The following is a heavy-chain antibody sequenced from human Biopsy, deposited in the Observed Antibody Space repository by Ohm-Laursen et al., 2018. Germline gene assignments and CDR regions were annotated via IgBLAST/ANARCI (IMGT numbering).Heavy chain of an antibody. V-gene: IGHV4-4*07. CDR3: AREDEGLLRALDL. CDR1: GASMTGYF. D-gene: IGHD3-3*01. Sequence: SETLSLTCIVSGASMTGYFWTWVRQPAGKGLEWIGHIYTIGDTTYNPSLESRVTMSLDTSKNQFSLKMTSLTAADTAVYFCAREDEGLLRALDLWGQGTMVTVPS. CDR2: IYTIGDT. J-gene: IGHJ3*01.